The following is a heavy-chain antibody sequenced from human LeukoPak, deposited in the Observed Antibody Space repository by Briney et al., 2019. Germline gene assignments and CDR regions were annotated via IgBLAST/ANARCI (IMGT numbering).Heavy chain of an antibody. J-gene: IGHJ4*02. D-gene: IGHD3-22*01. CDR2: INPNSGGT. Sequence: ASVKVSCKASGYTFTGYYMHWVRQAPGQGLEWMGWINPNSGGTNYAQKFQGRVTMTRDTSISTAYMELSRLRSDDTAVYYCARDRWLGDSSGVFDYWGQGTLVTDSS. V-gene: IGHV1-2*02. CDR3: ARDRWLGDSSGVFDY. CDR1: GYTFTGYY.